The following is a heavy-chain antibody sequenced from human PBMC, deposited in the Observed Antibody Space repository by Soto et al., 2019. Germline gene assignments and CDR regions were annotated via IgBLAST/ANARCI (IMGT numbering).Heavy chain of an antibody. J-gene: IGHJ5*02. D-gene: IGHD6-6*01. CDR2: ISSSSSTI. CDR3: ARDLGGQLVHWFDP. V-gene: IGHV3-48*02. Sequence: LRLSCAASGFTFSSYSMNWVRQAPGKGLEWVSYISSSSSTIYYADSVKGRFTISRDNAKNSLYLQMNSLRDEDTAVYYCARDLGGQLVHWFDPWGQGTLVTVSS. CDR1: GFTFSSYS.